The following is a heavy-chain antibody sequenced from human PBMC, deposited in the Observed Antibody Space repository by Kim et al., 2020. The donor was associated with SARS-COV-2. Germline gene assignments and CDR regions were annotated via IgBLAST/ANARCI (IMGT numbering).Heavy chain of an antibody. V-gene: IGHV3-30*03. CDR2: ISYDGSNK. CDR1: GFTFSSYG. Sequence: GGSLRLSCAASGFTFSSYGMHWVRQAPGKGLEWVAVISYDGSNKYYADSVKGRFTISRDNSKNTLYLQMNSLRAEDTAVYYCVSGNTINNSGLPAFDIWGQGTMVTVSS. D-gene: IGHD3-10*01. J-gene: IGHJ3*02. CDR3: VSGNTINNSGLPAFDI.